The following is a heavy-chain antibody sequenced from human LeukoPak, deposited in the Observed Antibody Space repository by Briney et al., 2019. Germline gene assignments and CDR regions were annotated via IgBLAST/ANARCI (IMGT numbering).Heavy chain of an antibody. CDR1: GDSIGSNPSY. J-gene: IGHJ2*01. D-gene: IGHD4-23*01. CDR2: VFYTGST. V-gene: IGHV4-39*01. CDR3: ARIGFGANSHLKWFFDL. Sequence: PSETLSLTYTVSGDSIGSNPSYWAWIRQPPGKGLEWIGSVFYTGSTYLNPSLQSRVTISVDTSKNQFSLILTSVTAAETALYYCARIGFGANSHLKWFFDLWGRGTQVTVSS.